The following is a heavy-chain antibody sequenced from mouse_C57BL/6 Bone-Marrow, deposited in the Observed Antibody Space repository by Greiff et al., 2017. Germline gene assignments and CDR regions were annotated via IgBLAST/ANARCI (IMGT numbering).Heavy chain of an antibody. CDR2: ILPGSGST. CDR3: ARGWLLRRYYAMDY. J-gene: IGHJ4*01. D-gene: IGHD2-3*01. V-gene: IGHV1-9*01. CDR1: GYTFTGYW. Sequence: QVQLQQSGAELMKPGASVKLSCKATGYTFTGYWIEWVKQRPGHGLEWIGEILPGSGSTNYNEKFKGKATFTADTSSNTACMKLSSLTTEDSAIYYCARGWLLRRYYAMDYWGQGTSVTVSS.